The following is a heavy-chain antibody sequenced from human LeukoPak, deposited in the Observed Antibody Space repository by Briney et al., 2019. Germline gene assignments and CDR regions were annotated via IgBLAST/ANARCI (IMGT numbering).Heavy chain of an antibody. CDR1: GGTFIGYY. Sequence: SGKVSCKASGGTFIGYYMSWVRQAPGQGLEWMVRISPILGITNYAQKFEGRVTITADTSTSTAYMELSSLRSEDPALYSGPRALEYCSSIRCEIDAFHIWGPGTMVTVSS. CDR3: PRALEYCSSIRCEIDAFHI. CDR2: ISPILGIT. V-gene: IGHV1-69*04. D-gene: IGHD2/OR15-2a*01. J-gene: IGHJ3*02.